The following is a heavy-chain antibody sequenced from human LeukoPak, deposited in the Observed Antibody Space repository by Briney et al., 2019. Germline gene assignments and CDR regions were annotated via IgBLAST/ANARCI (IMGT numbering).Heavy chain of an antibody. CDR3: ARAHSSGWYAYYFDY. CDR2: IIPIFGTA. V-gene: IGHV1-69*06. J-gene: IGHJ4*02. D-gene: IGHD6-19*01. Sequence: SVKVSCKASGGTFSSYAISWVRQAPGQGLEWMGGIIPIFGTANYAQMFQGRVTITADKSTSTAYMELSSLRSEDTAVYYCARAHSSGWYAYYFDYWGQGTLVTVSS. CDR1: GGTFSSYA.